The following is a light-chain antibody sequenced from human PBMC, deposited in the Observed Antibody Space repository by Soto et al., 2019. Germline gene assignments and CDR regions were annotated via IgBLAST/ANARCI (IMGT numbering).Light chain of an antibody. CDR2: EVS. Sequence: QSVLTQPPSASGSPGQSVTISCTGTSSDVGGYNYVSWYQQHPGKAPKLMIYEVSKRPSGVPDRFSGSKSGNTGSLTVSGLQAEDEADYYCSSYAGSNMVVFGGGTKLTVL. CDR3: SSYAGSNMVV. J-gene: IGLJ2*01. V-gene: IGLV2-8*01. CDR1: SSDVGGYNY.